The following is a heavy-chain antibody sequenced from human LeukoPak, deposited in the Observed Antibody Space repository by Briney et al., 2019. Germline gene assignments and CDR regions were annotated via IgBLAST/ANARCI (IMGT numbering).Heavy chain of an antibody. D-gene: IGHD3-3*01. CDR2: INHSGST. V-gene: IGHV4-34*01. CDR1: GGSFSGYY. Sequence: KASETLSLTCAVYGGSFSGYYWSWIRQPPGKGLEWIGEINHSGSTNYNPSLKSRVTISVDTSKNQFSLKLSSVTAADTAVYYYARVGPYYDFWSGYPYGMDVWGQGTTVTVSS. J-gene: IGHJ6*02. CDR3: ARVGPYYDFWSGYPYGMDV.